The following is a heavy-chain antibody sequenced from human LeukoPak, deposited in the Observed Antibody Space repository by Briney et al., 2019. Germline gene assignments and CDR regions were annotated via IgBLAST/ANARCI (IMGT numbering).Heavy chain of an antibody. V-gene: IGHV3-30*04. CDR3: ARGPSAGGYDYVWGSYRYTGQDY. CDR2: ISYDGSNK. D-gene: IGHD3-16*02. CDR1: GFTFSSYA. Sequence: PGGSLILSCAASGFTFSSYAMHWVRKAPGKGLELVAVISYDGSNKYYADSVKGRFTISRDNSKNTLYLQMNSLRAEDTAVYYCARGPSAGGYDYVWGSYRYTGQDYWGQGTLVTVSS. J-gene: IGHJ4*02.